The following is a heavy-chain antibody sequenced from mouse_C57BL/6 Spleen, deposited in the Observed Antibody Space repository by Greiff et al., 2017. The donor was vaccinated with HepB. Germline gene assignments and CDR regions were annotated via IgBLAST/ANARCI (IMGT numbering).Heavy chain of an antibody. V-gene: IGHV1-69*01. D-gene: IGHD2-2*01. Sequence: QVQLQQPGAELVMPGASVKLSCKASGYTFTSYWMHWVKQRPGQGLEWIGEIDPSDSYTNYNQKFKGKSTLTVDKSSSTAYMQLSSLTSEDSAVYYCARGWLHAMDYWGQGTSVTGSS. CDR2: IDPSDSYT. CDR1: GYTFTSYW. J-gene: IGHJ4*01. CDR3: ARGWLHAMDY.